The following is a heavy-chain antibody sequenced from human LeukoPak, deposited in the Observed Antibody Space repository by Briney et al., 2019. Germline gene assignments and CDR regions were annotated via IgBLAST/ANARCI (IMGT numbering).Heavy chain of an antibody. V-gene: IGHV4-31*03. Sequence: SQTLSLTCSVSGGSISSAGYHWSWIRQHPGKGLEWIGYIYYSGTTYYNPSLKSRLTISVDTSNNQFSLKLSSVTAADTAVYYCAREKWETVFAFDIWGQGTVVTVSS. CDR2: IYYSGTT. CDR1: GGSISSAGYH. CDR3: AREKWETVFAFDI. J-gene: IGHJ3*02. D-gene: IGHD1-26*01.